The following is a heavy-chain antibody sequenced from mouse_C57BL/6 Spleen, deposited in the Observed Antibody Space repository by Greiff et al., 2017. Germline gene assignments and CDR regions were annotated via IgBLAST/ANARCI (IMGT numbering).Heavy chain of an antibody. Sequence: EVNVVESGGGLVQPGGSLKLSCAASGYTFSDYGMAWVRQAPRKGPEWVAFISNLASSIYYADTVTGRFTISRENAKNTLYLEMSSLRSEDTAMYYCARQRGDVGAMDYWGQGTSVTVSS. V-gene: IGHV5-15*01. D-gene: IGHD3-3*01. CDR1: GYTFSDYG. CDR3: ARQRGDVGAMDY. CDR2: ISNLASSI. J-gene: IGHJ4*01.